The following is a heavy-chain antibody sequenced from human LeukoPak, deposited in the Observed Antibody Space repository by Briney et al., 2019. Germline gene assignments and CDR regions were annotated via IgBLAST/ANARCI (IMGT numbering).Heavy chain of an antibody. J-gene: IGHJ4*02. CDR3: ARGRLRDFDY. D-gene: IGHD3-22*01. Sequence: QPGGSLRLSRAASGFTFSSYAMHWVRQAPGKGLEWVAVISYDGSNKYYADSVKGRFTISRDNSKNTLYLQMNSLRAEDTAVYYCARGRLRDFDYWGQGTLVTVSS. CDR2: ISYDGSNK. CDR1: GFTFSSYA. V-gene: IGHV3-30*04.